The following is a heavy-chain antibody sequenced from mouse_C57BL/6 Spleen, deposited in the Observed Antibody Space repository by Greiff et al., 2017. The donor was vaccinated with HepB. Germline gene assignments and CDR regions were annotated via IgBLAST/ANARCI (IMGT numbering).Heavy chain of an antibody. CDR2: ISYDGSN. D-gene: IGHD1-1*01. V-gene: IGHV3-6*01. J-gene: IGHJ1*03. CDR1: GYSITSGYY. CDR3: ARDPHYYGSSGYFDV. Sequence: EVKLMESGPGLVKPSQSLSLTCSVTGYSITSGYYWNWIRQFPGNKLEWMGYISYDGSNNYNPSLKNRISITRDTSKNQFFLKLNSVTTEDTATYYCARDPHYYGSSGYFDVWGTGTTVTVSS.